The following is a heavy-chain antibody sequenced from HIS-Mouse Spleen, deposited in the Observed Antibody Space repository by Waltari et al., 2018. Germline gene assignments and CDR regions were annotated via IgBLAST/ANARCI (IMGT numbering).Heavy chain of an antibody. Sequence: GGSLRLSCAASGFTFSSYSMNWVRQAPGKGLEWVSSISSSSSYIYYADTVKGRFTISRDNAKNSLYLQMNSLRAEDTAVYYCASLYYDILTGYYSGYWGQGTLVTVSS. J-gene: IGHJ4*02. CDR3: ASLYYDILTGYYSGY. CDR2: ISSSSSYI. CDR1: GFTFSSYS. V-gene: IGHV3-21*01. D-gene: IGHD3-9*01.